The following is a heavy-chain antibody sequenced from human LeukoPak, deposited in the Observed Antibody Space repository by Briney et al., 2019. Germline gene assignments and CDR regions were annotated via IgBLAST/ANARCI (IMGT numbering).Heavy chain of an antibody. Sequence: GGSLRLSCVGSGFTSIAYALTWARQAPGKGLEWVSGISGGGVTTYYADSVKGRFTISRDNSKNTLYLQMNSLRADDTAIYYCARNQQLGGHSYYYYGMDVWGQGTTVTASS. CDR1: GFTSIAYA. V-gene: IGHV3-23*01. D-gene: IGHD3-16*01. CDR3: ARNQQLGGHSYYYYGMDV. J-gene: IGHJ6*02. CDR2: ISGGGVTT.